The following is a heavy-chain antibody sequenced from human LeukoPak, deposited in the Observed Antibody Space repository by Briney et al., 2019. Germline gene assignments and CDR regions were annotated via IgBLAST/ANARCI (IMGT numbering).Heavy chain of an antibody. V-gene: IGHV1-46*01. J-gene: IGHJ4*02. Sequence: ASVKVSCKASGYTFTGYYMHWVRQAPGQGLEWMGIINPSGGSTSYAQKFQGRVTMTRDTSTSTVYMELSSLRSEDTAVYYCARPSITGTHFDYWGQGTLVTVSS. CDR1: GYTFTGYY. CDR2: INPSGGST. CDR3: ARPSITGTHFDY. D-gene: IGHD1-20*01.